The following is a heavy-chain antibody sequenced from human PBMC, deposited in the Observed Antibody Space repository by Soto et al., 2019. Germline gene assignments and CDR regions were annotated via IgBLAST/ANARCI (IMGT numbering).Heavy chain of an antibody. J-gene: IGHJ4*02. V-gene: IGHV3-23*01. CDR1: GFTFSSYA. CDR2: ISGSGGST. D-gene: IGHD2-15*01. Sequence: GGSLRLSCAASGFTFSSYAMSWVRQAPGKGLEWVSAISGSGGSTYYADSVKGRFTISRDNSKNTLYLQMNSLRAEDTAVYYCAKLRYRAATPHSYYFDYWGQGTLVTVSS. CDR3: AKLRYRAATPHSYYFDY.